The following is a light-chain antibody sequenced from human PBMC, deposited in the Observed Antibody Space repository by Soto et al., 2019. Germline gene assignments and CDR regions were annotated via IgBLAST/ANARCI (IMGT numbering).Light chain of an antibody. CDR1: QSVRSW. J-gene: IGKJ3*01. Sequence: DIQMTQSPSTLSASLGNRVTITCRASQSVRSWLAWYQQKPGRSPKLLIYDASSLQAGVPSRFSGSGFGTEFTLTVSSLQADDFATYYCRQYSNYSFTFGPGTKVDIK. V-gene: IGKV1-5*01. CDR3: RQYSNYSFT. CDR2: DAS.